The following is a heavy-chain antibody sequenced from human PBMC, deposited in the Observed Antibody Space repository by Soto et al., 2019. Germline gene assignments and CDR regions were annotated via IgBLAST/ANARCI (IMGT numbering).Heavy chain of an antibody. CDR1: GFTPTTTP. CDR3: AKVAPFILGSPF. Sequence: EVQLLESGGGLVLPGGSLRLSCAGSGFTPTTTPLSWVRQPPGKGLEWVTTISGTASRTYYVDSVKGRFFISRDNAKNSLFLEMSDLTADDTGVYYCAKVAPFILGSPFWGQGTLVTVSS. V-gene: IGHV3-23*01. D-gene: IGHD2-21*01. CDR2: ISGTASRT. J-gene: IGHJ4*02.